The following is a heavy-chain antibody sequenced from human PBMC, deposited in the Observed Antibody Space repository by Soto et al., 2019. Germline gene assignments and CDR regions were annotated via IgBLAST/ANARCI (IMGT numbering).Heavy chain of an antibody. D-gene: IGHD5-12*01. CDR3: ARVYSGYETHYYYYMDV. CDR1: GYTFTSYD. CDR2: ISAYNGNT. Sequence: ASVKVSCKASGYTFTSYDISWVRQAPGQGFDWMGWISAYNGNTNYAQKLQGRVTMTTDTSTSTAYMELRSLRSDDTAVYYCARVYSGYETHYYYYMDVWGKGTTVTVSS. J-gene: IGHJ6*03. V-gene: IGHV1-18*01.